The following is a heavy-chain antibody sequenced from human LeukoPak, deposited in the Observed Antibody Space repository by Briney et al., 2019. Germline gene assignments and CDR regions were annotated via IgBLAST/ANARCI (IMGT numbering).Heavy chain of an antibody. CDR3: TKLSDCGADCYDRPHWFDP. J-gene: IGHJ5*02. Sequence: SEPLSLTCTVSGGSMTGYYWAWIRQPPGKSLDWIGYVHSIGGTKSSPALKSRITVSIDMSKNQFSLNMRSVTAADSAAYYCTKLSDCGADCYDRPHWFDPWGKGSLVTVSS. D-gene: IGHD2-21*02. CDR2: VHSIGGT. V-gene: IGHV4-59*08. CDR1: GGSMTGYY.